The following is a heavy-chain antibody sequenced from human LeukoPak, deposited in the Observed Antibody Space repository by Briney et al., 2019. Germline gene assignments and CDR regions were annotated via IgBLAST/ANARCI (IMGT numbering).Heavy chain of an antibody. Sequence: GGSLRLSCAVSGITFSNYAMSWVRQAPGKGLEWVSGISGRGGSTNYADSVKGRFTISRDNSKNTLFLQMISLRGEDTAVYCCAKDPGIFCSSTSCGIDYWGQGTLVTVSS. J-gene: IGHJ4*02. CDR2: ISGRGGST. CDR3: AKDPGIFCSSTSCGIDY. CDR1: GITFSNYA. D-gene: IGHD2-2*01. V-gene: IGHV3-23*01.